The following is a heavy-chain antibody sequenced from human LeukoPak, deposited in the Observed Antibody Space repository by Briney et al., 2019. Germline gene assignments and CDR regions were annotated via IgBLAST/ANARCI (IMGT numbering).Heavy chain of an antibody. D-gene: IGHD2-15*01. Sequence: TGGSLRLSCAASGFTFSSYAMSWVRQAPEKGLEWVSTISGSGDTTYDADSVRGRFTISRDNSKNTLYLQMNSLRVEDTAVYYCAKGRGYCSGGSCYTDYWGQGALVTVSS. CDR2: ISGSGDTT. V-gene: IGHV3-23*01. J-gene: IGHJ4*02. CDR1: GFTFSSYA. CDR3: AKGRGYCSGGSCYTDY.